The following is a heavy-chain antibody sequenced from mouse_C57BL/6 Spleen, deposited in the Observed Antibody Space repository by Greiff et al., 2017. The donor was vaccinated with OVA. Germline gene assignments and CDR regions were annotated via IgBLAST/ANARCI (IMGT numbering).Heavy chain of an antibody. J-gene: IGHJ3*01. Sequence: EVQVVESGGGLVKPGGSLKLSCAASGFTFSDYGMHWVRQAPEKGLEWVAYISSGSSTIYYADTVKGRFTISRDNAKNTLFLQMTSLRSEDTAMYYCARGRGYYYDGPFAYWGQGTLVTVSA. CDR1: GFTFSDYG. CDR2: ISSGSSTI. D-gene: IGHD1-1*01. V-gene: IGHV5-17*01. CDR3: ARGRGYYYDGPFAY.